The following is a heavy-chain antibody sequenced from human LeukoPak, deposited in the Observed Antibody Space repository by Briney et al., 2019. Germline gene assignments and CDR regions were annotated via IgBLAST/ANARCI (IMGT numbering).Heavy chain of an antibody. V-gene: IGHV3-11*04. CDR3: ASGKYYYDSSGYYNY. CDR2: ISSSGSTI. CDR1: GFTFSDYY. Sequence: GGSLRLSCAASGFTFSDYYMSWIRQAPGKGLEWVSYISSSGSTIYYADSVKGRFTISRDNSKNTLYLQMNSLRAEDTAVYYCASGKYYYDSSGYYNYWGQGTLVTVSS. D-gene: IGHD3-22*01. J-gene: IGHJ4*02.